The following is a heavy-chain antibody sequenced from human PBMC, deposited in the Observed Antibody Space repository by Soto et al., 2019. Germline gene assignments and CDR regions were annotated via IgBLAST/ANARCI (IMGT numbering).Heavy chain of an antibody. D-gene: IGHD2-15*01. CDR1: GYTFTSYS. J-gene: IGHJ4*02. V-gene: IGHV1-3*01. CDR3: ARPMNCNDYLDY. Sequence: AASVKGSCKASGYTFTSYSMHWVRQSPGQRLEWMGWINGNNGNTRYSQNFQGRVTITRDTSASTDYMELGSLRSEDTAVYYCARPMNCNDYLDYWGQGTLVTVSS. CDR2: INGNNGNT.